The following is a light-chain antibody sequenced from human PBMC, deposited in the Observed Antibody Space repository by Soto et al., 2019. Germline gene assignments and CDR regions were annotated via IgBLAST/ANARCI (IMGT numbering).Light chain of an antibody. CDR1: QGIRDD. Sequence: IQMTQSPSALSASVGDRVTITCRASQGIRDDLGWYQQKPGEAPKALIYGASNLQSGVPYRFSASGSGTDFTLTISSLQPEDCATYYCLQDYNYPHTFGQGTKVEIK. V-gene: IGKV1-6*01. J-gene: IGKJ2*01. CDR2: GAS. CDR3: LQDYNYPHT.